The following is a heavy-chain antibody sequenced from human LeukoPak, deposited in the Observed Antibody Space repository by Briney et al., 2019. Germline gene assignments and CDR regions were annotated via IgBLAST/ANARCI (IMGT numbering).Heavy chain of an antibody. Sequence: SETLSLTCTVSGGSISSYYWSWIRQPPGKGLEWIGYIYYSGSTNYNPSLKSRVTISVDTSKNQFSLKLSSVTAADTAVYYCARVLGGSYSLAFDYWGQGTLVTVSS. CDR3: ARVLGGSYSLAFDY. V-gene: IGHV4-59*12. J-gene: IGHJ4*02. D-gene: IGHD1-26*01. CDR1: GGSISSYY. CDR2: IYYSGST.